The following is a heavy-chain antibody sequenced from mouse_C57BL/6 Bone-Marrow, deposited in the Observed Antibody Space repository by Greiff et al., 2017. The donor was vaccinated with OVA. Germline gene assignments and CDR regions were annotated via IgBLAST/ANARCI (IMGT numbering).Heavy chain of an antibody. J-gene: IGHJ3*01. V-gene: IGHV1-81*01. CDR3: ASPSYGYDRDLTY. CDR2: IYPRSGNT. CDR1: GYTFTSYG. D-gene: IGHD2-2*01. Sequence: QVQLQQSGAELARPGASVKLSCKASGYTFTSYGISWVKQRTGQGLEWIGEIYPRSGNTYYNEKFKGKATLTAAKSSSTAYMELRSLTSEESAVYVCASPSYGYDRDLTYWGQGTLVTVSA.